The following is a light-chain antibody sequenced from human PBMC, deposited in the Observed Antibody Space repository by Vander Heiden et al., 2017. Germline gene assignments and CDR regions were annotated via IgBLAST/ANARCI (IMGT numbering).Light chain of an antibody. V-gene: IGKV3-20*01. CDR1: QSVSSSF. Sequence: EIVLTQSPGTLSLSPGERAMLSCRASQSVSSSFLAWYQQKPGQAPMLLIYGASNRATGIPDRFSGSGSGTDFTLTISRLEPEDFAVYYCQQYGSSPSTFGQGTRLEIK. CDR3: QQYGSSPST. J-gene: IGKJ5*01. CDR2: GAS.